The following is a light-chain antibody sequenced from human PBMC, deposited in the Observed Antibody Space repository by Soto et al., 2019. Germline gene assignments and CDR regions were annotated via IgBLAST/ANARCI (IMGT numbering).Light chain of an antibody. Sequence: DLQMTQSPSTLSASVGDRVTITCRASQNIYIWLAWYQKKPGKAPNLLIYKASTSQSGVPSRFSGNGSGTEFTLTITSLQPDDSATYCCQQYNGLPTWTFGQGTKVYIK. V-gene: IGKV1-5*03. J-gene: IGKJ1*01. CDR1: QNIYIW. CDR2: KAS. CDR3: QQYNGLPTWT.